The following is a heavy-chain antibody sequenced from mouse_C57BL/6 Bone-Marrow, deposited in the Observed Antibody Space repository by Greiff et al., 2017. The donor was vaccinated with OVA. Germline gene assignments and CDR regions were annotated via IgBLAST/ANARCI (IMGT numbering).Heavy chain of an antibody. V-gene: IGHV1-7*01. J-gene: IGHJ3*01. CDR2: INPSSGYT. D-gene: IGHD1-1*01. Sequence: QVQLQQSGAELAKPGASVKLSCKASGYTFTSYWMHWVKQSPGQGLDWIGYINPSSGYTKYNQKFKDKATLTADKSSSTAYMQLSNLTYKDSAVYYCASLYLFAYWGQGTLVTVSA. CDR3: ASLYLFAY. CDR1: GYTFTSYW.